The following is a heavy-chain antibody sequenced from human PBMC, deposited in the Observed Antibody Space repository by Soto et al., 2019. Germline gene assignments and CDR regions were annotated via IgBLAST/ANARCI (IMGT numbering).Heavy chain of an antibody. CDR1: GFTFSSYS. Sequence: GGSLRLSCVASGFTFSSYSMNWVRQAPGKGLEWVSYISSSSSTIYYADSVKGRFTISRDNAKNSLYLQMNSLRAEDTAVYYCASPTTRRIAAGIGVHWYFDLWGRGTLVTVSS. CDR2: ISSSSSTI. CDR3: ASPTTRRIAAGIGVHWYFDL. D-gene: IGHD6-6*01. V-gene: IGHV3-48*01. J-gene: IGHJ2*01.